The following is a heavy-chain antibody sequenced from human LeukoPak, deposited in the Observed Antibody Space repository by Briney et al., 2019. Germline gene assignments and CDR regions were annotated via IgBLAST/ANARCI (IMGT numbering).Heavy chain of an antibody. Sequence: GRSRRLACSSAGCSVSSDGMHWCRQAPAKGLEGLAVIWYDGSNEYYEDSVKGRFIISRDNSRNTLYLQMSSLRAEETAIYYCMRDLDHNDFWSGYWPDAFDSWGQGTMVFVSS. D-gene: IGHD3-3*01. CDR2: IWYDGSNE. V-gene: IGHV3-33*01. J-gene: IGHJ3*02. CDR3: MRDLDHNDFWSGYWPDAFDS. CDR1: GCSVSSDG.